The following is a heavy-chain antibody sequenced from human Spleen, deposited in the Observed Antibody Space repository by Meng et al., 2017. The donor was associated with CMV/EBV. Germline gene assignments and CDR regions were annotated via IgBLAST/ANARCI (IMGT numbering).Heavy chain of an antibody. J-gene: IGHJ3*02. CDR1: GYSFTSYW. V-gene: IGHV5-51*01. CDR3: ARSLRSSLYAFDI. CDR2: IYPGDSET. D-gene: IGHD6-6*01. Sequence: GESLKISCKGSGYSFTSYWIGWVRQMPGKGLEWMGIIYPGDSETRYSPSFQGQVIISADKSITTAYLQWSSLKASDTAMYYCARSLRSSLYAFDIWGQGTMVTVSS.